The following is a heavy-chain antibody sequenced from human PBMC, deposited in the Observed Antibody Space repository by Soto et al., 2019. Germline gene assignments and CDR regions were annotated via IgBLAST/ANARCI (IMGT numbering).Heavy chain of an antibody. D-gene: IGHD5-12*01. CDR2: IFPVDSDT. CDR1: GYSFTSYW. J-gene: IGHJ6*02. CDR3: ARPRWVDMWYDGMDV. V-gene: IGHV5-51*01. Sequence: GESLKISSQGSGYSFTSYWIGSVCHMPGKCLVWLWFIFPVDSDTRYSPSFQGHVSISADKSISTAYLQCISLKASDTFMFFCARPRWVDMWYDGMDVWGQGNTVTVSS.